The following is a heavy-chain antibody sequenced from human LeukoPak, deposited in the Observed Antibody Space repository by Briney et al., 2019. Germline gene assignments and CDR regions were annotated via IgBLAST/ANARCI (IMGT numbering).Heavy chain of an antibody. CDR1: GFTFSNYW. Sequence: GGSLRLSCAASGFTFSNYWMSWVRQAPGKGLEWVANIKQDGSEKYYVDSVKGRFTISRDNSKNTLYLQMNSLRADDTAVYYCAKDRAQTPLKYWGQGTLVTVSS. J-gene: IGHJ4*02. V-gene: IGHV3-7*03. CDR3: AKDRAQTPLKY. D-gene: IGHD2-15*01. CDR2: IKQDGSEK.